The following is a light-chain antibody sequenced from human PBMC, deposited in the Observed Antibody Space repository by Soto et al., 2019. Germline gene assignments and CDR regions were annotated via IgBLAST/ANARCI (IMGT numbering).Light chain of an antibody. V-gene: IGKV3-11*01. J-gene: IGKJ4*01. Sequence: EIVLAQAPAPLSFSPGERATLPCRASQSISSSLAWYQQRPGQAPRILIYDASTRATGIPARFSGRRSGTDFALTISSLEPEDFAVYYCQQRSKWLTFGGGTKVDIK. CDR3: QQRSKWLT. CDR2: DAS. CDR1: QSISSS.